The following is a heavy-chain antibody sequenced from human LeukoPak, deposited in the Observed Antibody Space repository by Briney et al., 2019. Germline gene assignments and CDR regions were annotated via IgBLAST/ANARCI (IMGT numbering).Heavy chain of an antibody. CDR2: VNPNSGNT. Sequence: ASVKVSCKASGYTFNSYDSNWVRQATGQGLEGIGWVNPNSGNTGYAQKFQGRVTMTRNTSISTAYIELGSLISDDPAVYYGASGASTRGTYHCYDMDVWGQGTTVTVSS. CDR1: GYTFNSYD. V-gene: IGHV1-8*01. J-gene: IGHJ6*02. D-gene: IGHD3-10*01. CDR3: ASGASTRGTYHCYDMDV.